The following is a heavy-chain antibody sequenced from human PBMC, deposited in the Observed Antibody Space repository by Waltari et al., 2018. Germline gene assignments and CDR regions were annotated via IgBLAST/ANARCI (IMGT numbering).Heavy chain of an antibody. CDR3: VKDRGPHDPYNFYYGMNV. V-gene: IGHV3-23*01. CDR1: GFTLGSHA. CDR2: VASTGAT. J-gene: IGHJ6*02. Sequence: DVQLLESGGGLVQPGGSLRLSCAAPGFTLGSHAMTWVRQSPGTGRGGGSTVASTGATYYADSVRVRFTISRDNSKNAVFLQLDRLRVDDTATYFCVKDRGPHDPYNFYYGMNVWGQGTTVTVSS. D-gene: IGHD1-26*01.